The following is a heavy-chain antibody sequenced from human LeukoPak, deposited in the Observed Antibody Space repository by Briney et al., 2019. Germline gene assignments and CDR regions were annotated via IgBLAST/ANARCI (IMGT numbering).Heavy chain of an antibody. Sequence: PSETLSLTCTVSGGSISSSSYYWGWIRQPPGKGLEWIGSIYYSGSTYYNPSLKSRVTISVDTSKNQFSLKLTSVTAADTAVYYCASNGYSSSWLAFDIWGQGTMVTVSS. CDR3: ASNGYSSSWLAFDI. D-gene: IGHD6-13*01. CDR1: GGSISSSSYY. CDR2: IYYSGST. J-gene: IGHJ3*02. V-gene: IGHV4-39*07.